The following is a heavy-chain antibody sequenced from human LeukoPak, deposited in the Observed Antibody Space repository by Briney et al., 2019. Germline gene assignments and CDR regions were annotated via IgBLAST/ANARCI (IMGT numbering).Heavy chain of an antibody. CDR1: GGTFSSYA. CDR2: IIPIFGTA. V-gene: IGHV1-69*05. D-gene: IGHD3-22*01. Sequence: GASVKVSCKASGGTFSSYAISWVRRAPGQGLEWMGGIIPIFGTANYAQKFQGRVTITTDESTSTAYMELSSLRSEDTAVYYCAGRDSSGYYPTWFDPWGQGTLVTVSS. CDR3: AGRDSSGYYPTWFDP. J-gene: IGHJ5*02.